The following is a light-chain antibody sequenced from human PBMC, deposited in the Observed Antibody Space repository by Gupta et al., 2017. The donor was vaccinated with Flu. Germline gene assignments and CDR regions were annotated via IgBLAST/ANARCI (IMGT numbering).Light chain of an antibody. J-gene: IGLJ2*01. CDR3: QSYDSDMPII. CDR1: GSIASNY. V-gene: IGLV6-57*01. Sequence: GSIASNYVQWYQQRPGSSPIIVIYENNHKPSGVPDRFAGSIDRSSNSASLTISGRKTEDEAYYYCQSYDSDMPIIFGGGTKLTVL. CDR2: ENN.